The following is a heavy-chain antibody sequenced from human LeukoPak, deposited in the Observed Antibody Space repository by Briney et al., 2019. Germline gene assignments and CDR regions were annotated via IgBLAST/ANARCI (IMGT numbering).Heavy chain of an antibody. CDR2: INPNSGGT. J-gene: IGHJ4*02. CDR1: GYTFTGYY. V-gene: IGHV1-2*02. CDR3: AKDEEVSAWGVPKDNYFDY. Sequence: ASVKVSCKASGYTFTGYYMHWVRQAPGQGLEWMGWINPNSGGTNYAQKFQGRVTMTRDTSISTAYMELSRLRSDDTAVYYCAKDEEVSAWGVPKDNYFDYWGQGTLVTVSS. D-gene: IGHD3-10*01.